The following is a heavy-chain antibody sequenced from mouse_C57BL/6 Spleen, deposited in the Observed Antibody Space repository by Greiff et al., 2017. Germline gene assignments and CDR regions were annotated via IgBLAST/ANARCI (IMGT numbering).Heavy chain of an antibody. CDR1: GYTFTSYW. J-gene: IGHJ4*01. Sequence: QVQLQQPGAELVKPGASVKLSCKASGYTFTSYWLHWVKQRPGQGLEWIGMIHPNSGSTNYNEKFKSKATLTVDKSSSTAYMQLSSLTSEDSAVYYCAITYDYDYYAMDYWGQGTSVTVSS. CDR3: AITYDYDYYAMDY. CDR2: IHPNSGST. D-gene: IGHD2-4*01. V-gene: IGHV1-64*01.